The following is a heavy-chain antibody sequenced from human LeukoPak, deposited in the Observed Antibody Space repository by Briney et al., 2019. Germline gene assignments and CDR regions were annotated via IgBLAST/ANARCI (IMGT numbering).Heavy chain of an antibody. V-gene: IGHV4-39*01. D-gene: IGHD4/OR15-4a*01. CDR2: IYYSGSS. CDR3: ARQAPNTVDY. J-gene: IGHJ4*02. CDR1: GGSISISNHS. Sequence: SETLSLTCTVSGGSISISNHSWGWIRQPPGKGLEWIASIYYSGSSYYNPSLKSRVAISVDTSNNQFSLKLTSVTAADTAVYYCARQAPNTVDYWGQGTLVTVSS.